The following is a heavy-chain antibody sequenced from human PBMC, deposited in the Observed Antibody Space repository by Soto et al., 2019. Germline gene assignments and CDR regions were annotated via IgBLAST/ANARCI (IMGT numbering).Heavy chain of an antibody. D-gene: IGHD3-22*01. J-gene: IGHJ2*01. CDR3: AREYYYDSSGYYRNYWYFDL. CDR1: GGTFNSYA. V-gene: IGHV1-69*01. CDR2: IIPIFGTA. Sequence: QVQLVQSGAEVKKPGSSVKVSCKASGGTFNSYAISWVRQAPGQGLEWMGGIIPIFGTANYAQKFQGRVTITADESTSTAYMELSSLRSEDTAVYYCAREYYYDSSGYYRNYWYFDLWGRGTLVTVSS.